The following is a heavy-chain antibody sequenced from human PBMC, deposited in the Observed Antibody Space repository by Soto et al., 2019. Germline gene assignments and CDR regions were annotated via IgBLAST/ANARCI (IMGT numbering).Heavy chain of an antibody. CDR2: INPNSGGT. J-gene: IGHJ3*02. CDR3: ARRYGERDDAFDI. CDR1: GYTFTGYY. Sequence: ASVKVSCKASGYTFTGYYMHWVRQAPGQGLEWMGWINPNSGGTNYAQKFQGWVTMTRDTSISTAYMELSRLRSDDTAVYYCARRYGERDDAFDIWGQGTMVTVSS. D-gene: IGHD4-17*01. V-gene: IGHV1-2*04.